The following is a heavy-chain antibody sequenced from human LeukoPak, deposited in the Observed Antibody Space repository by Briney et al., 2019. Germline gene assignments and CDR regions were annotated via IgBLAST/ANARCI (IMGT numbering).Heavy chain of an antibody. CDR3: ARDLQALHPISWLPETDC. CDR2: ISRSGSTI. V-gene: IGHV3-11*01. Sequence: PGGTLRLSCAASGFTFSDYTMSWIRQAPGKGLEWVAYISRSGSTIYYVDSVKGRFTVSRDNAKNSLFLQMNSLRAEDTATYYCARDLQALHPISWLPETDCLGQGTLVTVSS. D-gene: IGHD6-13*01. J-gene: IGHJ4*02. CDR1: GFTFSDYT.